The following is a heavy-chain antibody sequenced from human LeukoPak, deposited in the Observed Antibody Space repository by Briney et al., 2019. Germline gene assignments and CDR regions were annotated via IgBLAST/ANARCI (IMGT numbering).Heavy chain of an antibody. CDR1: GFTFSDYY. J-gene: IGHJ6*03. CDR2: ISSSGSTI. D-gene: IGHD3-3*01. CDR3: ARVRFLEWLFGLNYYYMDV. Sequence: GGSLRLSCAASGFTFSDYYMSWIRQAPGKGLEWVSYISSSGSTIYYADSVKGRFTISRDNAKNSLYLQMNSLRAEDTAVYYCARVRFLEWLFGLNYYYMDVWGKGTTVTVSS. V-gene: IGHV3-11*04.